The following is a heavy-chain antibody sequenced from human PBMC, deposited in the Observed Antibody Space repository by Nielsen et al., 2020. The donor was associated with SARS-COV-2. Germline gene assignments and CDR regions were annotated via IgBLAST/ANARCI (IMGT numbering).Heavy chain of an antibody. J-gene: IGHJ3*02. D-gene: IGHD1-14*01. V-gene: IGHV3-48*02. Sequence: GESLKISCAASGFTFNNYHMSWVRQVPGKGLEWVSYISGSANAINYADSVKGRFTISRDNAKSSLFLQMNSLRDEDTAVYYCARDGKTTGKNDAFDIWGQGTVVTVSS. CDR1: GFTFNNYH. CDR3: ARDGKTTGKNDAFDI. CDR2: ISGSANAI.